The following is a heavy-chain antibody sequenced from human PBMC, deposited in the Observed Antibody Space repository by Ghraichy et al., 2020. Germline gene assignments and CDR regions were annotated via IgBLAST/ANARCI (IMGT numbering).Heavy chain of an antibody. Sequence: GSLSLTCAVYGGSFSGYYWSWIRQPPGKGLEWIGEINHSGSTNYNPSLKSRVTISVDTSKNQFSLKLSSVTAADTAVYYCGRGHLSGASDYWGQGTLVTVSS. J-gene: IGHJ4*02. CDR2: INHSGST. CDR1: GGSFSGYY. V-gene: IGHV4-34*01. CDR3: GRGHLSGASDY. D-gene: IGHD1-26*01.